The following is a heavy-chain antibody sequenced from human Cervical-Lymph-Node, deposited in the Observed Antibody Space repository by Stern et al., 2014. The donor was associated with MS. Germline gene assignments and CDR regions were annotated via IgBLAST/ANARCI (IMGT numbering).Heavy chain of an antibody. CDR2: INPNVGGT. V-gene: IGHV1-2*06. J-gene: IGHJ6*02. CDR1: GYTFNDYY. D-gene: IGHD4-11*01. Sequence: QLVQSGAELKKPGASVKVSCKASGYTFNDYYLHWVRQAPGQGLEWMGRINPNVGGTNYAQKFQGRVTMTSDTSIRTAFLELSRLRSDDTAVYYCARVTSVTTVHYYYYAMDVWGQGTTVTVSS. CDR3: ARVTSVTTVHYYYYAMDV.